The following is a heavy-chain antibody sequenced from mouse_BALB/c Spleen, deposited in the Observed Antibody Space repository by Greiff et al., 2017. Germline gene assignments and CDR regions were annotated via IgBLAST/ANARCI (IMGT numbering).Heavy chain of an antibody. CDR2: IGGDGST. J-gene: IGHJ4*01. Sequence: VKLVESGPGLVAPSQSLSITCTVSGFSLTSYGVRWVRQPPGKGLEWLGVIGGDGSTNYHSALISRLSISKDNTKSQVFLKLNSMQTDDTATYCGAKAGYAMDYWGQGTSVTVSS. CDR3: AKAGYAMDY. CDR1: GFSLTSYG. V-gene: IGHV2-3*01.